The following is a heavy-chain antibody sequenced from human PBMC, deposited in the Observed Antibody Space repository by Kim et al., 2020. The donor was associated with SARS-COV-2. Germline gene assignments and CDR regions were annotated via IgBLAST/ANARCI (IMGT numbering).Heavy chain of an antibody. D-gene: IGHD3-22*01. Sequence: QKFQSRVTITRETSTSTVYMELSSLGSEDTAVYYCAREENDSSGYYYFDYWGQGTLVTVSS. CDR3: AREENDSSGYYYFDY. V-gene: IGHV1-46*01. J-gene: IGHJ4*02.